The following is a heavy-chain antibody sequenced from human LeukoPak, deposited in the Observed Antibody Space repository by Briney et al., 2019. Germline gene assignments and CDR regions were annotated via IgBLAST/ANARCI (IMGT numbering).Heavy chain of an antibody. CDR3: ARQGSNYYDSSGTSASLYNWFDP. D-gene: IGHD3-22*01. Sequence: ASVKVSCKASGYTFTSYYMHWVRQAPGQGLEWMGIINPSGGSTSYAQKFQGRVTMTRDMSTSTVYMELSSLRSEDTAVYYCARQGSNYYDSSGTSASLYNWFDPWGQGTLVTVSS. CDR1: GYTFTSYY. J-gene: IGHJ5*02. CDR2: INPSGGST. V-gene: IGHV1-46*01.